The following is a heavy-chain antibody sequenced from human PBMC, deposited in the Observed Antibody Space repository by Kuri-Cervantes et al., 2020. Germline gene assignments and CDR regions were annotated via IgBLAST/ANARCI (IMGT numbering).Heavy chain of an antibody. J-gene: IGHJ6*03. Sequence: ASVKVSCKTSGGTFISYPISWVRQAPGQGLEWMGWINPNSGGTNCAQKFQGRVTMTRDTSISTAYMELSRLRSDDTAVYYCARVFGSGSRGTWYYMDVWGKGTTVTVSS. D-gene: IGHD3-10*01. CDR1: GGTFISYP. CDR2: INPNSGGT. CDR3: ARVFGSGSRGTWYYMDV. V-gene: IGHV1-2*02.